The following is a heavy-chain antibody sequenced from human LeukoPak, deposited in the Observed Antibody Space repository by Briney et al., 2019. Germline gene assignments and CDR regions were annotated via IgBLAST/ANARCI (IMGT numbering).Heavy chain of an antibody. D-gene: IGHD3-9*01. CDR3: ARRYYDILTGYSNFDY. CDR1: GGSISSSSYY. CDR2: IYYSGST. J-gene: IGHJ4*02. V-gene: IGHV4-39*01. Sequence: SETLSLTCTVSGGSISSSSYYWGWIRQPPGKGLEWIGSIYYSGSTYYNPSLKSRVTISVDTSKNQFSLKLSSVTAADTAVYYCARRYYDILTGYSNFDYWGQGTLVTVSS.